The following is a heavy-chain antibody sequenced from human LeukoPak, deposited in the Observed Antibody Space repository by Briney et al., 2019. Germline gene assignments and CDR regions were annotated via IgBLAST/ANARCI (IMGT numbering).Heavy chain of an antibody. J-gene: IGHJ2*01. CDR2: FDPEDGES. Sequence: ASVKVSCKVSGYTLTELSMHWVRQAPGKGLEWMGGFDPEDGESIYAQKFQGRVTMTEDTSTDTAYMELSSLRSEDTAVYYCATDTAMVYEYFDLWGRGTLVTVSS. D-gene: IGHD5-18*01. CDR3: ATDTAMVYEYFDL. V-gene: IGHV1-24*01. CDR1: GYTLTELS.